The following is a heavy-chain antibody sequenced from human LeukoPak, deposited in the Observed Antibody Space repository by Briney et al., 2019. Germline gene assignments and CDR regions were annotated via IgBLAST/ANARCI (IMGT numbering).Heavy chain of an antibody. J-gene: IGHJ1*01. CDR3: ARRGPSGLRKTQYFQH. CDR1: GGSFSGYY. CDR2: INHSGST. D-gene: IGHD5-12*01. Sequence: SETLSLTRAVYGGSFSGYYWSWIRQPPGKGLEWIGEINHSGSTNYNPFLKGRVTISVDTSKNQFSLKLSSVTAADTAVYYCARRGPSGLRKTQYFQHWGQGTLVTVSS. V-gene: IGHV4-34*01.